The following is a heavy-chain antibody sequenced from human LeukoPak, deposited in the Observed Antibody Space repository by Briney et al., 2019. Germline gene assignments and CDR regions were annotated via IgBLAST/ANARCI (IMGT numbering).Heavy chain of an antibody. D-gene: IGHD2-15*01. CDR3: ARGPQSGCSGGSCYPRPFDI. CDR2: INPNSGGT. CDR1: GYTFTSNG. V-gene: IGHV1-2*02. Sequence: EASVKVSCKASGYTFTSNGISWVRQAPGQGLEWMGWINPNSGGTNYAQKFQGRVTMTRDTSISTAYMELSRLRSDDTAVYYCARGPQSGCSGGSCYPRPFDIWGQGTMVTVSS. J-gene: IGHJ3*02.